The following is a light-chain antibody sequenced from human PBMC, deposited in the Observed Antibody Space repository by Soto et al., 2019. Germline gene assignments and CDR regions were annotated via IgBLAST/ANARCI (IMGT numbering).Light chain of an antibody. CDR3: QQYHIYPGT. V-gene: IGKV1-17*01. CDR1: QGIRND. Sequence: DIQMTQSASSMSASVGDRVTITCRASQGIRNDLGWYQQKPGKAPKRLIYAASSLQSGVPSRFSGSGSGTDFTLTINSLQPDDFATYYCQQYHIYPGTFGQGTKVDIK. CDR2: AAS. J-gene: IGKJ1*01.